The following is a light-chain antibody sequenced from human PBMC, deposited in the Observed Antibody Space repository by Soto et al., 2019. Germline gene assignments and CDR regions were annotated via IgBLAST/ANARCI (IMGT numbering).Light chain of an antibody. V-gene: IGKV2-30*01. J-gene: IGKJ1*01. CDR3: VQGTHCPCT. CDR2: KVS. CDR1: QSLVYSDGNTF. Sequence: DVVMTQSALFLSVSLGQTASISCRSSQSLVYSDGNTFLNWLHQRPGQSPRRLIYKVSNRDSGVPDRISGSGSGTNFTLKISRVGAEDVGVYYCVQGTHCPCTFGHRTQVDIK.